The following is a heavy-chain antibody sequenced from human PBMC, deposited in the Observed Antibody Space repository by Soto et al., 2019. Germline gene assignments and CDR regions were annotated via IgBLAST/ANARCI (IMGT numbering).Heavy chain of an antibody. V-gene: IGHV4-59*01. Sequence: QVQLQESGPGLVKPSETLSLTCTVSGASIISSYWSWIRQPPGKGLEWIGYVYHSGTIYYNPSLTSRVTISMSTSENRFSLSLNSVTAADTAVYYCARGGASSLPFDSWGPGTLVTVSS. D-gene: IGHD2-2*01. CDR2: VYHSGTI. CDR3: ARGGASSLPFDS. J-gene: IGHJ4*02. CDR1: GASIISSY.